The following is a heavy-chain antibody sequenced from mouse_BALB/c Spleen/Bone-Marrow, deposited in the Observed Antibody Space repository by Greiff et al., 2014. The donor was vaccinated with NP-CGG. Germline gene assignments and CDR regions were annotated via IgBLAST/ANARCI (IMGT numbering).Heavy chain of an antibody. CDR2: IDPANGNT. CDR1: GFNIKDTY. CDR3: AIYYYGSSGFAY. Sequence: EVQLQQSGAELVKPGASVKLSCTASGFNIKDTYMHWVKQRPEQGLEWIGRIDPANGNTKYDPKFQGKATITAETSSNTAYLQLSRLTSEATAVYYGAIYYYGSSGFAYWGQGTLVTVSA. J-gene: IGHJ3*01. D-gene: IGHD1-1*01. V-gene: IGHV14-3*02.